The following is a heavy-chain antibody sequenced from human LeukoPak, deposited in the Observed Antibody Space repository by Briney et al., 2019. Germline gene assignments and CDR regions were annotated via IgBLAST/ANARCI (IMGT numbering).Heavy chain of an antibody. V-gene: IGHV3-64*01. J-gene: IGHJ4*02. D-gene: IGHD6-6*01. CDR1: GLTFSSYA. CDR2: ISSNGGST. Sequence: GGSLRLSCAASGLTFSSYAMHWVRQAPGKGLEYVSAISSNGGSTYYANSVKGRFTISRDNSKNTLFLQMGSLRAEDMAVYYCARGGSIAARPIDYWGQGTLVTVSS. CDR3: ARGGSIAARPIDY.